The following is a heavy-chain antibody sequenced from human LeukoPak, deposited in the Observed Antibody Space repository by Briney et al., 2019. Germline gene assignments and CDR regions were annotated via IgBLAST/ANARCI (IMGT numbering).Heavy chain of an antibody. V-gene: IGHV3-23*01. Sequence: GGSLRLSCAASGFTFSSYDMSWVRQAPGRGLEWVSAIGGGGTPYYADSVKGRFTISRDNSKNTLYLQMNSLRAEDTAVYYCAKDDHGGSGWRDYFDQWGQGTLVSVSS. J-gene: IGHJ4*02. D-gene: IGHD6-19*01. CDR1: GFTFSSYD. CDR2: IGGGGTP. CDR3: AKDDHGGSGWRDYFDQ.